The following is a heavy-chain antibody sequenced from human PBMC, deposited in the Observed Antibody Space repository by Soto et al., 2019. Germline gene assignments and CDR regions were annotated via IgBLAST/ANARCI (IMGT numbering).Heavy chain of an antibody. CDR3: GKDIRPGRIAF. CDR1: GYSITNNG. J-gene: IGHJ4*02. CDR2: IWAHGTDQ. D-gene: IGHD1-1*01. V-gene: IGHV3-33*06. Sequence: GGSLRLSCAASGYSITNNGMHWVRQAPGKGLEWVALIWAHGTDQYYADSVKGRFTVSRDTSTNTVYLQMNSLRAEDTARYYCGKDIRPGRIAFWGQGSLVPVSS.